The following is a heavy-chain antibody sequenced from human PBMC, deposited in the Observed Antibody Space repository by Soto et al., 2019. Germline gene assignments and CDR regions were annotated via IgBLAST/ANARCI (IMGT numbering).Heavy chain of an antibody. V-gene: IGHV1-18*01. D-gene: IGHD1-26*01. CDR3: ARASGSSYRFDP. CDR1: GYTFTSYG. J-gene: IGHJ5*02. CDR2: ISAYNGNT. Sequence: GASVKVSCKASGYTFTSYGISWVRQAPGQGLEWMGWISAYNGNTNYAQKLQGRVTMTTDTPTSTAYMEVRSLTSDDTAVYYCARASGSSYRFDPWGQGTLVTVSS.